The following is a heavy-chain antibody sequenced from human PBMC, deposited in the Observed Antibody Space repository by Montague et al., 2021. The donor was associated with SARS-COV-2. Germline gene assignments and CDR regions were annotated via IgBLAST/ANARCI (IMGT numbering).Heavy chain of an antibody. J-gene: IGHJ6*02. D-gene: IGHD3-9*01. Sequence: SLRLSCAASGFTFSSYEMNWVRQAPGKGLEWVSYISSSGSTIYYADSVKGRFTISRDNAKNSLYLQMNSLRAEDTAVYYCARADILTGYYMVGYYYGMDVGGQGTTVTVSS. CDR2: ISSSGSTI. CDR1: GFTFSSYE. CDR3: ARADILTGYYMVGYYYGMDV. V-gene: IGHV3-48*03.